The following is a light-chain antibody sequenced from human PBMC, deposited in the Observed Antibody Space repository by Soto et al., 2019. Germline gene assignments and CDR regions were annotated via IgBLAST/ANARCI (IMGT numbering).Light chain of an antibody. Sequence: DIVMTQSPDSLAVSLGERATINCKSSQSVLYSSNNRDSLAWYQQKPGLPPKLLIYWASIRASGVPDRFSGGGSGTDFTLTISSLQAEDVAVYYCQQRSNWWTFGQGTKVEIK. CDR3: QQRSNWWT. J-gene: IGKJ1*01. CDR2: WAS. CDR1: QSVLYSSNNRDS. V-gene: IGKV4-1*01.